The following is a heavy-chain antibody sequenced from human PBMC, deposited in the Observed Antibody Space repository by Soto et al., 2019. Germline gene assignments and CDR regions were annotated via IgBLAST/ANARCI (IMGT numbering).Heavy chain of an antibody. CDR2: INAGNGNT. Sequence: ASVKVSCKASGYTFTSYAMHWVRQAPGQRLEWMGWINAGNGNTKYLQKFQGRVTITRGTSANTAYMELSSLRSEDTAAYYCAGDIVLMVYALDYWGQGTLVTVSS. D-gene: IGHD2-8*01. J-gene: IGHJ4*02. CDR3: AGDIVLMVYALDY. CDR1: GYTFTSYA. V-gene: IGHV1-3*01.